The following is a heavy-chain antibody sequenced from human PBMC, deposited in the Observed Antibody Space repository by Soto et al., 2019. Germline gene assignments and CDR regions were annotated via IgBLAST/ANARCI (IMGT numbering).Heavy chain of an antibody. CDR2: IIPIFGTA. D-gene: IGHD1-26*01. J-gene: IGHJ5*02. V-gene: IGHV1-69*06. CDR3: ARGGATRVDKGWFDP. Sequence: GASVKVSCKASGGTFSSYAISWVRQAPGQGLEWMGGIIPIFGTANYAQKFQGRVTITADKSTSTAYMELSSLRSEDTAVYYCARGGATRVDKGWFDPWGQGTLVTVSS. CDR1: GGTFSSYA.